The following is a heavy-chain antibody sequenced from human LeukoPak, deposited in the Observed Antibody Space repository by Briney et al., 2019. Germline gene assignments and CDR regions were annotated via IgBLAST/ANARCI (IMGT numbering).Heavy chain of an antibody. CDR2: INHSGST. Sequence: SETLSLTCAVYGGSFSGYYWSWIRQPPGRGLEWIGEINHSGSTNYNPSLKSRVTISVDTSKNQFSLKLRSVTAADTAVYFCARGRVSSSTWYSTYYYYFYMDVWGKGTTVTVSS. CDR3: ARGRVSSSTWYSTYYYYFYMDV. V-gene: IGHV4-34*01. CDR1: GGSFSGYY. J-gene: IGHJ6*03. D-gene: IGHD1-1*01.